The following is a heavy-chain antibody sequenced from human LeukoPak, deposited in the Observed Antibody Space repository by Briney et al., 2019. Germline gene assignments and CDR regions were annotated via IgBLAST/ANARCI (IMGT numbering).Heavy chain of an antibody. CDR3: ARYWNYIYYYYGMDV. V-gene: IGHV1-69*04. D-gene: IGHD1-7*01. Sequence: SVKVSCKASGGTFSSYAISWVRQAPGQGLEWMGRIIPILGIANYAQKFQGRVTITADKSTSTAYMELSSLRSEATAVYYCARYWNYIYYYYGMDVWGQGTTVTVSS. CDR1: GGTFSSYA. J-gene: IGHJ6*02. CDR2: IIPILGIA.